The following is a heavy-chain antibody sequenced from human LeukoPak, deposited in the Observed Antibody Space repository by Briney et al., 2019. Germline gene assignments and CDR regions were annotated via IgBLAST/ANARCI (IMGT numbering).Heavy chain of an antibody. CDR1: GYTFTSYD. CDR3: ARVAVAGPYDAFDI. CDR2: MNPNSGNT. J-gene: IGHJ3*02. Sequence: EASVKVSCKASGYTFTSYDINWVRQATGQGLEWTGWMNPNSGNTGYAQKFQGRVTMTRNTSISTAYMELSSLRSEDTAVYYCARVAVAGPYDAFDIWGQGTMVTVSS. V-gene: IGHV1-8*01. D-gene: IGHD6-19*01.